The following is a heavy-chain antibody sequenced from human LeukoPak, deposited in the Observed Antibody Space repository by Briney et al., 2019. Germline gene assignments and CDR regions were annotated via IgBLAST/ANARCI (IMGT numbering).Heavy chain of an antibody. V-gene: IGHV5-51*01. CDR3: ARVQVVVVAANWFDP. Sequence: GESLKISCKGSGYSFTSYWIGWVRQMPGKGLEWMGIIYPGDSDTRYSPSFQGQVTISAGKSISTAYLQWSSLKASDTAMYYCARVQVVVVAANWFDPWGQGTLVTVSS. CDR1: GYSFTSYW. J-gene: IGHJ5*02. D-gene: IGHD2-15*01. CDR2: IYPGDSDT.